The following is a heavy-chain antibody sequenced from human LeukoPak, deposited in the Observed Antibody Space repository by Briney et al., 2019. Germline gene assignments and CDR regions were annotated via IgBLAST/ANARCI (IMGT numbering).Heavy chain of an antibody. CDR3: ARDGEAPGIYFDL. CDR2: INQDGSQT. J-gene: IGHJ4*02. Sequence: PGGSLRLSCAPSGFMFTSHWMSWVRQAPGKGLEWVANINQDGSQTYYMDSVRGRFTISRDNAKNSLYLQMNSLRAEDTAVYYRARDGEAPGIYFDLWGQGTPVTVSS. V-gene: IGHV3-7*03. CDR1: GFMFTSHW. D-gene: IGHD6-13*01.